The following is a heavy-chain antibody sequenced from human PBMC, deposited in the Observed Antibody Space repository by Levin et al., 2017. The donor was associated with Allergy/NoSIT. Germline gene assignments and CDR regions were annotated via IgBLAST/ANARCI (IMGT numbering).Heavy chain of an antibody. CDR1: GFTFRSYA. V-gene: IGHV3-23*01. J-gene: IGHJ6*02. Sequence: GESLKISCSASGFTFRSYAMSWVRQAPGKGLEWVSGISGSGDRTCDTDSVKGRFTISRDNSKNTLYLQMNSLRAEDTAVYYCAKQEVARVDGSTVTSRKPGYYAWDVWGQGTTVTVSS. D-gene: IGHD4-17*01. CDR2: ISGSGDRT. CDR3: AKQEVARVDGSTVTSRKPGYYAWDV.